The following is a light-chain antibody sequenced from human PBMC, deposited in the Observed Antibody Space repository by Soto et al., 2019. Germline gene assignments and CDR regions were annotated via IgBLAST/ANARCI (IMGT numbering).Light chain of an antibody. CDR3: QQRSNWPPLT. CDR2: DAS. Sequence: EIVLTQSPATLSLSPGERATLSCRASQSVSSYLAWYQQKPGQAPRLLIYDASNRATGIPARFSGSGSGTDFTLNISSLEPADFAVYYCQQRSNWPPLTFGGGTKVEIK. J-gene: IGKJ4*01. V-gene: IGKV3-11*01. CDR1: QSVSSY.